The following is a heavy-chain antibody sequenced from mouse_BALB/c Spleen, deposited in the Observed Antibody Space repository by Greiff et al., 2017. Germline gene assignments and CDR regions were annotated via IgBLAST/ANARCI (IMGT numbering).Heavy chain of an antibody. J-gene: IGHJ3*01. CDR1: GFTFSSYT. CDR2: IISGGSDT. CDR3: ARQGDYDEGFAY. V-gene: IGHV5-6-4*01. Sequence: DVKVEESGGGLVKPGGSLKLSCAASGFTFSSYTMSWVRQTPEKRLEWVATIISGGSDTYYPDSVKGRFPISRDNAKNTLDLQMSSLKSEDTAMYYCARQGDYDEGFAYWGQGTLVTVSA. D-gene: IGHD2-4*01.